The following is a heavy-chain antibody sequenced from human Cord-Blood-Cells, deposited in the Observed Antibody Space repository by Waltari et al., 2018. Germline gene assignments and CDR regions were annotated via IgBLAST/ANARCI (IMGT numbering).Heavy chain of an antibody. V-gene: IGHV1-2*02. D-gene: IGHD1-26*01. CDR1: GYTFPGYY. Sequence: QVQLVQSGAEVKKPGASVKVSCQASGYTFPGYYMHWVRQAPGQGLEWMGWNNPNSGGTNYAQKFQGRVTMTRDTSISTAYMELSRLRSDDTAVYYCARVGESGSYYLFDYWGQGTLVTVSS. J-gene: IGHJ4*02. CDR3: ARVGESGSYYLFDY. CDR2: NNPNSGGT.